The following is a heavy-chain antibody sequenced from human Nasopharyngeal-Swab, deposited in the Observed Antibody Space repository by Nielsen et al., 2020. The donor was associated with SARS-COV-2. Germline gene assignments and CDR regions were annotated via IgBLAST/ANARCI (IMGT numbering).Heavy chain of an antibody. J-gene: IGHJ4*02. V-gene: IGHV3-11*04. CDR1: GFTFSDYY. D-gene: IGHD6-13*01. CDR2: ISSSGSTI. Sequence: GGSLRLSCAASGFTFSDYYMSWIRQAPGKGLEWVSYISSSGSTIYYADSVKGRFTISRDNAKNSLYLQMNRLRAEDTAVYYCARDVGLGIRPAANWGQGTLVTVSS. CDR3: ARDVGLGIRPAAN.